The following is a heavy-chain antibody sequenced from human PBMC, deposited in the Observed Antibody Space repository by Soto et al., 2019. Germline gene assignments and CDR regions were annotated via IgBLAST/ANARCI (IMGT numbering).Heavy chain of an antibody. V-gene: IGHV1-8*01. CDR1: GYTFTSYD. Sequence: QVQLVQSGAEVKKPGASVKVSCKASGYTFTSYDINWVRQATGQGLEWMGWMNPNSGNTAYAQKFXGXVXMXXNTSISTAYMELSSLRSEDTAVYYCARERSSGCDYWGQGTLVTVSS. J-gene: IGHJ4*02. D-gene: IGHD6-19*01. CDR2: MNPNSGNT. CDR3: ARERSSGCDY.